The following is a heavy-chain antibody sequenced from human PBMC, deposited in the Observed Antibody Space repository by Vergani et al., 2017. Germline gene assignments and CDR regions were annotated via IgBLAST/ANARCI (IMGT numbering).Heavy chain of an antibody. J-gene: IGHJ4*02. D-gene: IGHD2-15*01. CDR2: ISSSSSYI. Sequence: EVQLVESGGGLIQPGGSLRLSCAASGFTFSSYSMNWVRQAPGKGLEWVSSISSSSSYIYYADSVKGRFTISRDNAKNSLYLQMNSLRAEDTAVYYCALGGYSGIYFDYWGQGTLVTVSS. CDR1: GFTFSSYS. CDR3: ALGGYSGIYFDY. V-gene: IGHV3-21*01.